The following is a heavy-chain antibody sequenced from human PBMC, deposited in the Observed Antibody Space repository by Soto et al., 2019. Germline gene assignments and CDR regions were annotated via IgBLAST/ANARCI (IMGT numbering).Heavy chain of an antibody. Sequence: PGESLRLSCAASGFSFSDYAMSWVRQAPGKGLEWVSVISESGGSTHYADSVRGRFTVSRDNSKNSLSLRMNSLRDEDTAVYFCAKRSPYSSGWYSPIFDYWGQGALVTVSS. CDR2: ISESGGST. V-gene: IGHV3-23*01. J-gene: IGHJ4*02. CDR1: GFSFSDYA. CDR3: AKRSPYSSGWYSPIFDY. D-gene: IGHD6-13*01.